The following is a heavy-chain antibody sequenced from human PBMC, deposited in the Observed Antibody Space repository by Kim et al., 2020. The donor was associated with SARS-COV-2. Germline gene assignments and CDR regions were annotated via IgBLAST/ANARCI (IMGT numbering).Heavy chain of an antibody. CDR2: ISWNSGNI. D-gene: IGHD3-16*02. CDR1: GFTFGDYA. V-gene: IGHV3-9*01. CDR3: AKDIRGRYTINWPTSGGDS. J-gene: IGHJ4*02. Sequence: GGSLRLSCAASGFTFGDYAMHWVRQAPGKGLERVSGISWNSGNIGYADSVRGRFTICRDNAKNSLYLQMNSLRPEDTAFYYCAKDIRGRYTINWPTSGGDSWGQGTLVTVSS.